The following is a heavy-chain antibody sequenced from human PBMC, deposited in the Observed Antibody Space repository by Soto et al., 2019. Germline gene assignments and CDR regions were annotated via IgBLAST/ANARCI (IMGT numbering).Heavy chain of an antibody. J-gene: IGHJ6*01. D-gene: IGHD3-10*01. CDR2: IYSGGST. CDR1: GFTVSSNY. CDR3: ARDTGTQMVRGVGANYYYGMDV. Sequence: WGSLRLSCAASGFTVSSNYMSWVRQAPGKGLEWVSVIYSGGSTYYADSVKGRFTISRDNSKNTLYLQMNSLRAEDTAVYYCARDTGTQMVRGVGANYYYGMDVWGQGTTVTVSS. V-gene: IGHV3-53*01.